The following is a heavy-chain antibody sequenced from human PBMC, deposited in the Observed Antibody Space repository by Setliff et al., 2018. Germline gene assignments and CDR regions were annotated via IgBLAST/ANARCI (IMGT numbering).Heavy chain of an antibody. CDR2: INHSGST. D-gene: IGHD6-19*01. CDR1: GGSFSGYY. V-gene: IGHV4-34*01. J-gene: IGHJ4*02. CDR3: ARRSSGWFNPFNY. Sequence: PSETLSLTCAVYGGSFSGYYWSWIRQPPGKGLEWIGEINHSGSTNYNPSLKSRVTISVDTSKNQFSLKLSSVTAADTAVYYCARRSSGWFNPFNYWGQGTLVTVSS.